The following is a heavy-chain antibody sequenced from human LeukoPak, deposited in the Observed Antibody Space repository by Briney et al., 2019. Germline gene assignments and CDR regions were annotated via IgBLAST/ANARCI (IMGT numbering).Heavy chain of an antibody. J-gene: IGHJ4*02. D-gene: IGHD3-3*01. V-gene: IGHV3-9*01. CDR2: ISWNSGSI. CDR3: AKGFSYDFWSGYLGY. CDR1: GFTFDDYA. Sequence: PGGSLRLSCAASGFTFDDYAMHWVRQAPGKGLEWVSGISWNSGSIGYADSVKGRFTTSRDHAKNSLYLQMNSLRAEDTALYYCAKGFSYDFWSGYLGYWGQGTLVTVSS.